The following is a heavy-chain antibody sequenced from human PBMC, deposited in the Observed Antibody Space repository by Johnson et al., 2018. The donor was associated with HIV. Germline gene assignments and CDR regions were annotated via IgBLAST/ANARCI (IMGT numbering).Heavy chain of an antibody. J-gene: IGHJ3*02. CDR1: GFIFSDYA. CDR2: ISYDGSKT. CDR3: AKDGDDGDEADGTKGAFDI. D-gene: IGHD2-2*01. Sequence: QVQLVESGGGVVQPGRPLRLSCVASGFIFSDYAMHWVRQAPGKGLEWVAVISYDGSKTNYVDSVKARLPLSRDDARNTLYLQMNSLRVEDTALYYCAKDGDDGDEADGTKGAFDIWGQGTMVTFSS. V-gene: IGHV3-30*04.